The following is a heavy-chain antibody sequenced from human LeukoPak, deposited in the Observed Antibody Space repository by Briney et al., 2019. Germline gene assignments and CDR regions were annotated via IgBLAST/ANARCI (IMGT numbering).Heavy chain of an antibody. CDR1: GYPFTTSW. CDR2: IYAGNSDA. CDR3: AIINHPDGRVY. V-gene: IGHV5-51*01. Sequence: GESLKISCQGFGYPFTTSWIGWVRQLPGKGLEWTAIIYAGNSDAKYSPSFQGQVSISTDRSISTAYLHWSSLKASDTAIYYCAIINHPDGRVYWGEGALVTVSS. J-gene: IGHJ4*02. D-gene: IGHD5-24*01.